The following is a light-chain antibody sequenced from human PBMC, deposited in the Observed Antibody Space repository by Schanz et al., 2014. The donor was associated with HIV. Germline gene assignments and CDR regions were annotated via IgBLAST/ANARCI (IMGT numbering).Light chain of an antibody. Sequence: QSALTQPASVSGSLGQSITISCTGTSSDVGTYNYVSWYQQHPGKVPKVMIYDVSNRPAGVSSRFSGSKSGNTASLTISGLQAEDEADYYCSSFTYTSTRVFGGGTKLTVL. V-gene: IGLV2-14*01. CDR3: SSFTYTSTRV. CDR1: SSDVGTYNY. CDR2: DVS. J-gene: IGLJ3*02.